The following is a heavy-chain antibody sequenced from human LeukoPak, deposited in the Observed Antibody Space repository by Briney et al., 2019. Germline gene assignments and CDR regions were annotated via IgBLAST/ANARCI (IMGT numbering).Heavy chain of an antibody. D-gene: IGHD6-13*01. J-gene: IGHJ4*02. V-gene: IGHV3-30*18. CDR1: GFTFSSYG. CDR3: AKAAGTYYFDY. Sequence: PGRSLRLSCAASGFTFSSYGMHWVRQAPGKGLEWVAVISYDGSNKYYADSVKGRFTISRDSSKNTLYLQMNSLRAEDTAVYYCAKAAGTYYFDYWGQGTLVTVSS. CDR2: ISYDGSNK.